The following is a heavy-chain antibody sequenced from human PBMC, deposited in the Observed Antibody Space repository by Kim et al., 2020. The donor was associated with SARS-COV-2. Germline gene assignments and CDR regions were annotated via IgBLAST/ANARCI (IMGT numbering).Heavy chain of an antibody. CDR1: GFTFSDYY. J-gene: IGHJ2*01. CDR2: ISSSSSYT. Sequence: GGSLRLSCAASGFTFSDYYMSWIRQAPGKGLEWVSYISSSSSYTNYADSVKGRFTISRDNAKNSLYLQMNSLRAEDTAVYYCAREVSINHFRDWYFDLWGRGTLVTVSS. D-gene: IGHD3-3*02. V-gene: IGHV3-11*05. CDR3: AREVSINHFRDWYFDL.